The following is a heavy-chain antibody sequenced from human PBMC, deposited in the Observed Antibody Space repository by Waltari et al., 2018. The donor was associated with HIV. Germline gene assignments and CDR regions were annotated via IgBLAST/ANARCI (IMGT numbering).Heavy chain of an antibody. CDR2: ITSHGKNT. V-gene: IGHV3-64D*06. CDR3: VKDSGYNSSGGAFDI. Sequence: EVQLVESGGGLFQPGGSLSIYGSAAGFSFRNYPITRVRQAPGKGLEYVSAITSHGKNTYYVDSVKGRFTISIDNSNNMLYLQMRSLRAEDTALYYCVKDSGYNSSGGAFDIWGQGTMVIVSS. J-gene: IGHJ3*02. D-gene: IGHD3-22*01. CDR1: GFSFRNYP.